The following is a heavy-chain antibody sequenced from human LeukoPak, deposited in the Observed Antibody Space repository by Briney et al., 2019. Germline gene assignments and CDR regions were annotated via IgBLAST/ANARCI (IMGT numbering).Heavy chain of an antibody. D-gene: IGHD6-25*01. CDR1: GVSISGYY. CDR2: IHYSGST. CDR3: ARDPGRRGSGLD. J-gene: IGHJ4*02. V-gene: IGHV4-59*01. Sequence: SETLSLTCSVSGVSISGYYWSWIRQPPGKGLEWMGYIHYSGSTNYNPSLKSRVTISVDTSKNQFSLKLSSVTAADTAVYYCARDPGRRGSGLDWGQGSLVTVSS.